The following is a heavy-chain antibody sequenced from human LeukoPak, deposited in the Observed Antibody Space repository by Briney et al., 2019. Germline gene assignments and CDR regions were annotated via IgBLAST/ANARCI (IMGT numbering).Heavy chain of an antibody. D-gene: IGHD6-19*01. Sequence: PSETLSLTCTVSGGSISSGSYYWSWIRQPAGKGLEWIGRIYASGSTNYNPSLKSRVTISVDTSKNQFSLKLSSVTAADTAVYYCARDIYSSGWYGGYFDYWGQGTLVTVSS. CDR1: GGSISSGSYY. V-gene: IGHV4-61*02. CDR2: IYASGST. CDR3: ARDIYSSGWYGGYFDY. J-gene: IGHJ4*02.